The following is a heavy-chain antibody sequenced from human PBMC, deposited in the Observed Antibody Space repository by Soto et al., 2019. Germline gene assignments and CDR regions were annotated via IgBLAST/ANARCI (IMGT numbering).Heavy chain of an antibody. Sequence: PSETLSLTCTVSGGSISSYYWSWIRQPAGKGLEWIGRIYTSGSTNYNPSLKSRVTMSVDTSKNQFSLKLSSVTAADTAVYYCARGTGYQLLSEGDYYYYYCMDVWGQGTTFTVSS. CDR2: IYTSGST. D-gene: IGHD2-2*01. CDR1: GGSISSYY. J-gene: IGHJ6*02. V-gene: IGHV4-4*07. CDR3: ARGTGYQLLSEGDYYYYYCMDV.